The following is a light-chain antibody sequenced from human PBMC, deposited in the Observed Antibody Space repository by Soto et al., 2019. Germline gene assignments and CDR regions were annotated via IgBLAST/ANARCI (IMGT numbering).Light chain of an antibody. J-gene: IGKJ1*01. CDR1: QSVSTY. CDR2: DAS. V-gene: IGKV3-11*01. CDR3: QQRSNWWT. Sequence: IVLTQSPATLSLSPGERATLSCRASQSVSTYLAWYQQKPGQAPRLLIYDASNRATGIPARFSGSGSGTDFTLTIRSLEPEDFAVYYCQQRSNWWTF.